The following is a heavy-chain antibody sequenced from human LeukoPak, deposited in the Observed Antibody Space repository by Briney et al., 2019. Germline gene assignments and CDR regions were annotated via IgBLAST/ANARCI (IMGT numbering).Heavy chain of an antibody. D-gene: IGHD3-16*01. Sequence: RASVKVSCKASGYTFTGYYMHWVRQAPGQGLEWMGRINPNSGGTNYAQKFQGRVTMTRDTSISTAYMELSRLRSDDTAVYYCACNLPRGRLSVFDYWGQGTLVTVSS. J-gene: IGHJ4*02. V-gene: IGHV1-2*06. CDR3: ACNLPRGRLSVFDY. CDR2: INPNSGGT. CDR1: GYTFTGYY.